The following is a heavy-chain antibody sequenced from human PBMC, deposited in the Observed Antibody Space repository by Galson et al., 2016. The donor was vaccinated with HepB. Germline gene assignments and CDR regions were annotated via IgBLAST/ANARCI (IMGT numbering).Heavy chain of an antibody. CDR2: ISSSGSTI. J-gene: IGHJ6*02. Sequence: SLRLSCAASGFTFSDYYMSWIRQAPGKGLEWVSCISSSGSTIYYADSVKGRFTISRDNAKNSLYLQMNSLRAEDTAVYYCARDGAHYGSGSDYRWMDYGMDVWGQGTTVTVSS. D-gene: IGHD3-10*01. CDR3: ARDGAHYGSGSDYRWMDYGMDV. V-gene: IGHV3-11*04. CDR1: GFTFSDYY.